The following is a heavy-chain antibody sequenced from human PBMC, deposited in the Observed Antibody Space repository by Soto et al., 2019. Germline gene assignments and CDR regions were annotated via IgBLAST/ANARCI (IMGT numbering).Heavy chain of an antibody. CDR2: IYYSGST. CDR1: GGSISSYY. CDR3: ASNKDDFWSGYYKWERGYYMDV. V-gene: IGHV4-59*01. D-gene: IGHD3-3*01. J-gene: IGHJ6*03. Sequence: TSETLSLTCTVSGGSISSYYWSWIRQPPGKGLEWIGYIYYSGSTNYNPSLKSRVTISVDTSKNQFSLKLSSVTAADTAVYYCASNKDDFWSGYYKWERGYYMDVWGKGTTVTVSS.